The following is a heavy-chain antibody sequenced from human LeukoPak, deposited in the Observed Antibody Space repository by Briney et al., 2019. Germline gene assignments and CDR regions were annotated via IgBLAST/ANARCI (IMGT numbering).Heavy chain of an antibody. D-gene: IGHD1-26*01. CDR2: INHSGST. V-gene: IGHV4-34*01. CDR1: GGSFSGYY. Sequence: PSETLSLTCAVYGGSFSGYYWSWNRQPPGKGLEWIGEINHSGSTNYNPSLKSRVTISVDTSKNQFSLKLSSVTAADTAVYYCARPEQEWESFDYWGQGTLVTVSS. CDR3: ARPEQEWESFDY. J-gene: IGHJ4*02.